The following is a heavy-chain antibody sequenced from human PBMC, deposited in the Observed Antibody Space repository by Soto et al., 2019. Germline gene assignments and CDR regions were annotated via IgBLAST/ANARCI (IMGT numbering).Heavy chain of an antibody. Sequence: LRLSCAASGFTFSSYSMNWVRQAPGKGLEWVSSISSSSSYIYYADSVKGRFTISRDNAKNSLYLQMNSLRAEDTAVYYCARPYNWNDGPFDPWGQGTLVTVSS. V-gene: IGHV3-21*01. CDR2: ISSSSSYI. CDR3: ARPYNWNDGPFDP. D-gene: IGHD1-1*01. J-gene: IGHJ5*02. CDR1: GFTFSSYS.